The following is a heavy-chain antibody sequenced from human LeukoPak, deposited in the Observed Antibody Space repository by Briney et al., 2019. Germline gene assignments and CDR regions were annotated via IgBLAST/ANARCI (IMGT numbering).Heavy chain of an antibody. CDR3: ARVVDGYNVRWYFDL. D-gene: IGHD5-24*01. CDR1: GGSISSSY. J-gene: IGHJ2*01. V-gene: IGHV4-59*01. Sequence: PSETLSLTCTVSGGSISSSYWSWIRQAPGKGPEWIGYIADSGNTNHNPSLKSRVTISVDTSRNQFSLNLTSVTAADTAVYYCARVVDGYNVRWYFDLWGRGTLVTVSS. CDR2: IADSGNT.